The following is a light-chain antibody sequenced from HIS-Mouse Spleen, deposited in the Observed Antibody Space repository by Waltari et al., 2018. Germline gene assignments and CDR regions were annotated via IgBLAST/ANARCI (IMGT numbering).Light chain of an antibody. V-gene: IGLV3-10*01. J-gene: IGLJ2*01. CDR2: EDS. CDR3: YSTDSSGNHRV. CDR1: ALPKKN. Sequence: SYELTQPPSVSVSPGQTARITCSGDALPKKNESWYQQKSGQSPVLAIYEDSKRPPGIPERFSGSSSGTMATLTISGAQVEDEADYYCYSTDSSGNHRVFGGGTKLTVL.